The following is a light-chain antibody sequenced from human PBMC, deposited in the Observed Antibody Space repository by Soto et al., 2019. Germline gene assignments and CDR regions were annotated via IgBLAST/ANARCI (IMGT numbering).Light chain of an antibody. CDR1: MRDVGAYNL. Sequence: QSALTQPASVSGSPGQSITISCAGTMRDVGAYNLVSWYQQHPGRAPQLMIYQVTNRPSGVSNRFSGSRSGNTASLTISGLQAEDEADYYCSSYTDSSNYVFGTGTKLTVL. J-gene: IGLJ1*01. CDR2: QVT. CDR3: SSYTDSSNYV. V-gene: IGLV2-14*01.